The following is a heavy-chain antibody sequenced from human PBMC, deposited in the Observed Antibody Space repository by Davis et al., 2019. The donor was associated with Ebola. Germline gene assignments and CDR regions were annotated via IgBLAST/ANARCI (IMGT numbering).Heavy chain of an antibody. CDR1: GFTFSSYG. D-gene: IGHD3-3*02. CDR3: AILSAMAAFDY. V-gene: IGHV3-33*01. Sequence: GESLKISCAASGFTFSSYGMHWVRQAPGKGLEWVAVIWYDGSNKYYADSVKGRFTISRDNSKNTLYLQMNSLRAEDTAVYYCAILSAMAAFDYWGQGTLVTVSS. J-gene: IGHJ4*02. CDR2: IWYDGSNK.